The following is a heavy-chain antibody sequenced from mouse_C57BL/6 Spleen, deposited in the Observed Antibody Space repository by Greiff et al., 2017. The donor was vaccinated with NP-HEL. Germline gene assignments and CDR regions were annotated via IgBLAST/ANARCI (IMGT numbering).Heavy chain of an antibody. CDR1: GFTFSDYG. CDR3: ARSYDLDY. V-gene: IGHV5-17*01. CDR2: ISSGSSTI. J-gene: IGHJ2*01. Sequence: EVKVVESGGGLVKPGGSLKLSCAASGFTFSDYGMHWVRQAPEKGLEWVAYISSGSSTIYYADTVKGRFTISRDNAKNTLFLQMTSLRSEDTAMYYCARSYDLDYWGQGTTLTVSS. D-gene: IGHD2-3*01.